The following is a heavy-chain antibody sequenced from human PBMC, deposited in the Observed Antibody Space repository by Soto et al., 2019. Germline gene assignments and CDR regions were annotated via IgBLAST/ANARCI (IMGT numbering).Heavy chain of an antibody. V-gene: IGHV1-24*01. J-gene: IGHJ3*02. CDR1: GYTLTELS. CDR2: FDPEDGET. D-gene: IGHD1-26*01. Sequence: GASVKVSCKVSGYTLTELSMHWVRQAPGKGLEWMGGFDPEDGETIYAQKFQGRVTMTEDTSTDTAYMELRSLRSDDTAVYYCARTVGASYAFDIWGQGTMVTVSS. CDR3: ARTVGASYAFDI.